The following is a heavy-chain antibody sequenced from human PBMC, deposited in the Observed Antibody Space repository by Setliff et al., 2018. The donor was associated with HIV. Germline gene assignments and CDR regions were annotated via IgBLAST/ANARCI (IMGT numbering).Heavy chain of an antibody. J-gene: IGHJ4*02. CDR2: LSGSGVGT. Sequence: PGGSLRLSCAASGFTFSSYAMSWVRQAPGKGLAWVSGLSGSGVGTYYAGSVKGRFTISRDNAKNSLYLQMISLRAEDTALYYCARQGNWEFDYWGQGTLVTVSS. V-gene: IGHV3-23*01. CDR1: GFTFSSYA. CDR3: ARQGNWEFDY. D-gene: IGHD7-27*01.